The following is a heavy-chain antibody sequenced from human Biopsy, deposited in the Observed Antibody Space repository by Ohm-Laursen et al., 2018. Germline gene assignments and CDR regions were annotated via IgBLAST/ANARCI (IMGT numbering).Heavy chain of an antibody. V-gene: IGHV2-5*01. CDR2: IYWNGDK. J-gene: IGHJ4*02. CDR3: AHAIYFDGSAYYFDS. CDR1: GFSLSTIGVG. D-gene: IGHD3-9*01. Sequence: TQTLTLTCSFSGFSLSTIGVGVGWIRQPPGKALEWLANIYWNGDKRSSPSLRSRLTITNDTSKNQVVLTLINMDPMDTATYYCAHAIYFDGSAYYFDSWGQGTLVTVSS.